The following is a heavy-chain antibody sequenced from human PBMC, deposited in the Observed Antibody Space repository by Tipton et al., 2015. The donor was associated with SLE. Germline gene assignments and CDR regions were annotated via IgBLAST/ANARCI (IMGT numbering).Heavy chain of an antibody. CDR3: ARVKSIFGVVISDY. V-gene: IGHV4-4*09. CDR2: MYSGGSS. CDR1: GDSINDYY. D-gene: IGHD3-3*01. J-gene: IGHJ4*02. Sequence: TLSLTCTVSGDSINDYYWTWIRQTPGKGLEWIAYMYSGGSSDYNPSLKSRVTISVDTSKNQFSLKLSSVTAADTAVYYCARVKSIFGVVISDYWGQGTLVTVSA.